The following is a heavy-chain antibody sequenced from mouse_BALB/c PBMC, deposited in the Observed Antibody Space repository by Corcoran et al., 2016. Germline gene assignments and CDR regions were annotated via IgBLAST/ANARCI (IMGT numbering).Heavy chain of an antibody. CDR3: ARRGWAHYFDY. CDR1: GFSLSTSGMG. J-gene: IGHJ2*01. V-gene: IGHV8-12*01. D-gene: IGHD4-1*01. CDR2: IYWDDDK. Sequence: QVTLKESGPGILQPSQTLSLTCSFSGFSLSTSGMGVSWIRQPSGKGLEWLAHIYWDDDKRYNPSLKSRLTISKDTSRNQVFLKITSVDTADTATYYCARRGWAHYFDYWGQGTTLTVSS.